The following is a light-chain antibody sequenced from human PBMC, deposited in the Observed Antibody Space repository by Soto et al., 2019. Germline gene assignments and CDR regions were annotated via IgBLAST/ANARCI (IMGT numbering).Light chain of an antibody. CDR3: QVWHVSSDHYV. Sequence: SYELTQPPSVSVAPGQTANISCGGDNRGSYGVHWYQQKPGQAPVPLVYDDNDRPSGIPGRFSGSKSGNTTTLTLSSVEVGDEDDYYGQVWHVSSDHYVFGTGTKVTVL. CDR2: DDN. J-gene: IGLJ1*01. CDR1: NRGSYG. V-gene: IGLV3-21*02.